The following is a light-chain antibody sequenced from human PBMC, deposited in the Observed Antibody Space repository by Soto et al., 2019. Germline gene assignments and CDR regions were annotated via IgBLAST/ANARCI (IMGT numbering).Light chain of an antibody. J-gene: IGLJ1*01. CDR2: DVS. CDR3: SSYTSSSLYV. Sequence: QSALTQHASVSGSPGQSITISCTGTSSDVGGYNYVSWYQQHPGKAPKLMIYDVSNRPSGVSNRFSGSKSGNTASLTISGLQAEDEADHYCSSYTSSSLYVFGIGTKLTVL. CDR1: SSDVGGYNY. V-gene: IGLV2-14*01.